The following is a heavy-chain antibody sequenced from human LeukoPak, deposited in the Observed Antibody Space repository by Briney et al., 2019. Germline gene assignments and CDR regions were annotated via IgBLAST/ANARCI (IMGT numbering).Heavy chain of an antibody. J-gene: IGHJ4*02. Sequence: GGSLRLSCEASGFTFSSYGMHWVRQAPGKGLEWVAVISYDGSNKYYADSVKGRFTISRDNSKNTLYLQMNSLRAEDTAVYYCAKDSSGWSNFDYRGQGTLVTVSS. D-gene: IGHD6-19*01. CDR1: GFTFSSYG. V-gene: IGHV3-30*18. CDR2: ISYDGSNK. CDR3: AKDSSGWSNFDY.